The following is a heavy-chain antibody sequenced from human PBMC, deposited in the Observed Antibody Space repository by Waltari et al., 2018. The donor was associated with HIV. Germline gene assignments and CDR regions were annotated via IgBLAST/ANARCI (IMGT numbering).Heavy chain of an antibody. J-gene: IGHJ5*02. Sequence: DVQLVESGGGLVQPGGSLGLSCAAHGFPLINFDMYWVRMGPGAGLEWVSYISATGHNIYYADSVQGRFTISRDNVRNILHLRNDDLRVDDTATYYCVRGGAAWSAGGFQVAQPGPWGQGALVTVSS. CDR3: VRGGAAWSAGGFQVAQPGP. D-gene: IGHD2-15*01. V-gene: IGHV3-48*03. CDR2: ISATGHNI. CDR1: GFPLINFD.